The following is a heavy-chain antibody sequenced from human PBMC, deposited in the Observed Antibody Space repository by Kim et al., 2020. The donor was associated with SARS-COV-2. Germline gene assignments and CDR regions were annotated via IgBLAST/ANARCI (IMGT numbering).Heavy chain of an antibody. V-gene: IGHV5-10-1*01. CDR2: IDPSDSYT. D-gene: IGHD3-10*01. CDR1: GYSFTSYW. CDR3: AHTPPGRSGSSQDY. J-gene: IGHJ4*02. Sequence: GESLKISCKGSGYSFTSYWISWVRQVPGKGLEWMGRIDPSDSYTNYSPSFQGHVTISADKSISTAYLQWSSLKASDTAMYYCAHTPPGRSGSSQDYWGQGTLVTVSS.